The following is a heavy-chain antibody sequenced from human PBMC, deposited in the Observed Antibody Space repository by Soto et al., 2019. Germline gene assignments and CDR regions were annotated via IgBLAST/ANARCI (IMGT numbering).Heavy chain of an antibody. D-gene: IGHD2-21*02. J-gene: IGHJ4*02. CDR3: ARALAYCGGDCFTGGY. CDR1: GGTFSSYA. CDR2: IIPIFGTA. Sequence: SVKVSCKASGGTFSSYAISWVRQAPGQGLEWMGGIIPIFGTANYAQKFQGRVTITADESTSTAYMELSSLRSEDTAVYYCARALAYCGGDCFTGGYWGQGTLVTVSS. V-gene: IGHV1-69*13.